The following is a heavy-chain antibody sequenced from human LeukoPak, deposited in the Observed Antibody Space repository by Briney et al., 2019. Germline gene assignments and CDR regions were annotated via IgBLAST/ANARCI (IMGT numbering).Heavy chain of an antibody. CDR2: IYYSGST. J-gene: IGHJ4*02. Sequence: ASETLSLTCAVYGGSFSGYYWSWIRQPPGKGLEWIGYIYYSGSTNYNPSLKSRVTISVDTSKNQFSLKLSSVTAADTAVYYCASSRYSGSLRFWGQGTLVTVSS. V-gene: IGHV4-59*08. D-gene: IGHD1-26*01. CDR3: ASSRYSGSLRF. CDR1: GGSFSGYY.